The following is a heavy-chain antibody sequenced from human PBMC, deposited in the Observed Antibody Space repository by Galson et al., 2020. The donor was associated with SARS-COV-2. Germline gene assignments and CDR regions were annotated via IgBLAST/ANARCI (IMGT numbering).Heavy chain of an antibody. CDR3: ARGRNPRDDGALLWIYRIASTGVFDY. J-gene: IGHJ4*02. V-gene: IGHV4-34*01. D-gene: IGHD6-13*01. CDR2: INNSGTT. CDR1: SGTFSGYY. Sequence: ETLSLTCAVYSGTFSGYYWNWIRQPPGKGLEWLGEINNSGTTNYNAYLRSRVTISVDTSKSQFSLRLTSVTAAETAVYYCARGRNPRDDGALLWIYRIASTGVFDYWGLGTLVTVSS.